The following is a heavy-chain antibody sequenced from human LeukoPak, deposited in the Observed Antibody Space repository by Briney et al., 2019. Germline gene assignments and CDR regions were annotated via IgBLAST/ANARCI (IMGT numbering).Heavy chain of an antibody. J-gene: IGHJ1*01. CDR2: VKSDGKT. D-gene: IGHD3-22*01. V-gene: IGHV3-74*01. Sequence: PGGSLRLSCAASGFTFSSYWMHWVRQAPGKGRVWCSRVKSDGKTNYADSVKGRFTISRDNAKNTVSLQMNSLRAEDTGVYYCARAPSEIGGYYPEYFRHWGQGTLVTVSS. CDR3: ARAPSEIGGYYPEYFRH. CDR1: GFTFSSYW.